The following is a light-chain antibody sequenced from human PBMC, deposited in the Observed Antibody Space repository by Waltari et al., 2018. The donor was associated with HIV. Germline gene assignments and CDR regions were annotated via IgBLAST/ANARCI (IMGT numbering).Light chain of an antibody. CDR2: WAS. V-gene: IGKV4-1*01. CDR3: QQYHSTPLT. Sequence: DIVLTQSPDSLAVSLGERATINCKSSQSVLYSSNNKNYLAWYQHKPGQPLTLLIYWASTRESGVPDRFSGSGSGTDVTLTISSLQADDVVVYDCQQYHSTPLTFGGGTKVEIK. CDR1: QSVLYSSNNKNY. J-gene: IGKJ4*01.